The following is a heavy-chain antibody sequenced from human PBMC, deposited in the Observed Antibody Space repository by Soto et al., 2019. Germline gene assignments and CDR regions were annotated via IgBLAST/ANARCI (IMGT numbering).Heavy chain of an antibody. Sequence: SETLSLTCTVSGDSIISGDFYWGWVRQTPGKGLEWIGSIFHLGSSYYNPSLKSRVTMSVDTSKNQFSLRLRYVTAADTALYFCARHSGALRKNNWFDPWGQGIMVTVSS. J-gene: IGHJ5*02. V-gene: IGHV4-39*01. CDR1: GDSIISGDFY. CDR2: IFHLGSS. CDR3: ARHSGALRKNNWFDP. D-gene: IGHD1-26*01.